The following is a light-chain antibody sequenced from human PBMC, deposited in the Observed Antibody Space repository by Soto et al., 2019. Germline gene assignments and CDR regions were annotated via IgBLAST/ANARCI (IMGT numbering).Light chain of an antibody. CDR1: QTISINY. J-gene: IGKJ5*01. Sequence: EILLTQSPGTLSLSPGERATLSCRPSQTISINYLAWYQQKPGQAPRLLIYGASSRATGIPDRFSGNGSGTEFTLTISSLQPDDFATYYCQQYNTYSTFGQGTRLEIK. CDR2: GAS. V-gene: IGKV3-20*01. CDR3: QQYNTYST.